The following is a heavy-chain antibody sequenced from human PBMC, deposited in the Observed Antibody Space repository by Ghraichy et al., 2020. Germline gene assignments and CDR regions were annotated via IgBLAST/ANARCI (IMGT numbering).Heavy chain of an antibody. CDR1: GGSISSYY. D-gene: IGHD6-13*01. Sequence: PETLSLTCTVSGGSISSYYWSWIRQPPGKGLEWIGYIYYSGSTNYNPSLKSRVTISVDTSKNQFSLKLSSVTAADTAVYYCARDRGSSSWYLFDYWGQGTLVTVSS. CDR3: ARDRGSSSWYLFDY. V-gene: IGHV4-59*01. CDR2: IYYSGST. J-gene: IGHJ4*02.